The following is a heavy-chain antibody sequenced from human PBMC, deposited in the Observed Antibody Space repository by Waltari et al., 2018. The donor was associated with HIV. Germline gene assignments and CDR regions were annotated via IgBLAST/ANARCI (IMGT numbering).Heavy chain of an antibody. V-gene: IGHV3-48*04. CDR2: ITSSGYTI. CDR3: ARTTHGIDF. D-gene: IGHD1-1*01. Sequence: EVKLVESGGGLVQPGGSLRLSCVASGFTLSSYNMNWVRQAPGKGLEWLSYITSSGYTIYYADSVEGRFTVSRDNAKNSLYLQMNSLRAEDTAVYYCARTTHGIDFWGQGTLVTVSS. J-gene: IGHJ4*02. CDR1: GFTLSSYN.